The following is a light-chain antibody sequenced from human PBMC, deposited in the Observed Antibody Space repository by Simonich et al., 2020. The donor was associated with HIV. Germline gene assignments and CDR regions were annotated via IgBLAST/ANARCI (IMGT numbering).Light chain of an antibody. CDR2: DVS. CDR1: SSDVGGYNS. CDR3: SSFTSSRTLV. J-gene: IGLJ3*02. Sequence: QSALTQPASVSGSPGQSITISCTGTSSDVGGYNSVSWYQQHPGKAPKLMIYDVSKRPSGVSNRFSAAKAGNTASLSISGLQAEDEADYYCSSFTSSRTLVFGGGTKLTVL. V-gene: IGLV2-14*01.